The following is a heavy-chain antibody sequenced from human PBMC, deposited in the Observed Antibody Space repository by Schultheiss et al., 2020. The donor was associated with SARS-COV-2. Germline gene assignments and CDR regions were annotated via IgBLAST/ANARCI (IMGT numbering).Heavy chain of an antibody. CDR2: ISGGTT. V-gene: IGHV3-38-3*01. Sequence: GGSLRLSCAASGFTVSSNEMSWVRQAPGKGLEWVSSISGGTTNYADSVKGRFTISRDVSENTLYLHMNSLKAGDTAVYYCAKDLHWYGMDVWGQGTTVTVSS. CDR3: AKDLHWYGMDV. J-gene: IGHJ6*02. CDR1: GFTVSSNE. D-gene: IGHD1-1*01.